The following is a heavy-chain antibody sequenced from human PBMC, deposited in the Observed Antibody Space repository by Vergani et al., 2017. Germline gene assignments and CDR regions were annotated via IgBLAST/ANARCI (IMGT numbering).Heavy chain of an antibody. Sequence: QVQLQESGPGLVRPSETLSLTCTVSGGSLSGYYWNWIRQTPGEGLEWIGYVEDSGYFNYNPSLKTRVSMSSDTSNNQFSLMLSSVTVADTAVYYWARSIVSRNPPGYVDNWGQGSLVSASS. D-gene: IGHD1-14*01. CDR3: ARSIVSRNPPGYVDN. V-gene: IGHV4-59*01. J-gene: IGHJ4*02. CDR2: VEDSGYF. CDR1: GGSLSGYY.